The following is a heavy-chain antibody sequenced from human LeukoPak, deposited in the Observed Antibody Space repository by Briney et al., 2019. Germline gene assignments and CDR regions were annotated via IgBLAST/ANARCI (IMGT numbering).Heavy chain of an antibody. J-gene: IGHJ4*02. CDR2: ISEDATAK. CDR3: ASGPYSSLDY. CDR1: GFSFSDYY. V-gene: IGHV3-11*04. Sequence: GGSLRLSCATSGFSFSDYYMTWIRQAPGKGLEWVSYISEDATAKYYADSVKGRFTISRDNAKNTLYLQMNSLRAEDTAVYYCASGPYSSLDYWGQGTLVTVSS. D-gene: IGHD4-11*01.